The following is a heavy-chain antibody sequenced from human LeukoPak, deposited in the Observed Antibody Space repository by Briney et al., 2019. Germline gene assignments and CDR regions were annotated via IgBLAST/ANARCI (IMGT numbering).Heavy chain of an antibody. V-gene: IGHV4-38-2*02. Sequence: SETLSLTCTVSGYSISSGYYWGWIRPPPGKGLEWIGSIYHSGSTYYNPSLKSRVTISVDTSKNQFSLKLSSVTAADTAVYYCARVGRSIVVVTYSYYFDYWGQGTLVTVSS. CDR3: ARVGRSIVVVTYSYYFDY. J-gene: IGHJ4*02. CDR2: IYHSGST. D-gene: IGHD2-21*02. CDR1: GYSISSGYY.